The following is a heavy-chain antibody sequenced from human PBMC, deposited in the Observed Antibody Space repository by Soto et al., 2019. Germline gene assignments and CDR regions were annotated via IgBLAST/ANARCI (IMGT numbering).Heavy chain of an antibody. CDR1: GGTFNSYT. CDR2: VNPIVGMS. D-gene: IGHD3-10*01. Sequence: QVQLVQSGAEVKKPGSSVKVSCTASGGTFNSYTINWVRQAPGQGLEWVGRVNPIVGMSNSAQKFQGRVTITADKSTSKAYMDLSSLKSDDTAVYYCETIYGSGSTHFDDWGQGTLVTVSS. CDR3: ETIYGSGSTHFDD. J-gene: IGHJ4*02. V-gene: IGHV1-69*02.